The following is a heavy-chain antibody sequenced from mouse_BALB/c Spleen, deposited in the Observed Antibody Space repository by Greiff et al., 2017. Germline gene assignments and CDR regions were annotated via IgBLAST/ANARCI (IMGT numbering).Heavy chain of an antibody. CDR3: ARYDSYAMDY. Sequence: EVQLVESGPGLVKPSQSLSLTCSVTGYSITSGYYWNWIRQFPGNKLEWMGYISYDGSNNYNPSLKNRISITRDTSKNQFFLKLNSVTTEDTATYYCARYDSYAMDYWGQGTSVTVSS. J-gene: IGHJ4*01. CDR1: GYSITSGYY. V-gene: IGHV3-6*02. CDR2: ISYDGSN. D-gene: IGHD2-10*02.